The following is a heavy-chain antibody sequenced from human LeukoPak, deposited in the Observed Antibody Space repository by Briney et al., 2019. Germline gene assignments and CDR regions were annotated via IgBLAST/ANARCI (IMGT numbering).Heavy chain of an antibody. CDR1: GYTFSSYA. CDR3: ALGGVAVAGPPETDY. J-gene: IGHJ4*02. Sequence: GGSLRLSCAASGYTFSSYAMSWVRQAPGKGLEWVSAISGSGGSTYYADSVKGRFTISRDNSKNTLYLQMNSLRAEDTAVYYCALGGVAVAGPPETDYWGQGTLVTVSS. CDR2: ISGSGGST. D-gene: IGHD6-19*01. V-gene: IGHV3-23*01.